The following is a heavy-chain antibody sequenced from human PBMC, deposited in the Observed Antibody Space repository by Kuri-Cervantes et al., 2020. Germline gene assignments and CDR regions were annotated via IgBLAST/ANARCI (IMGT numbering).Heavy chain of an antibody. V-gene: IGHV1-8*02. Sequence: ASVKVSCKASGGTFSSYAISWVRQAPGQGLEWMGWMNPNSGNTGYAQKFQGRVTMTRDTSTSTVYMELSSLRSEDTAVYYCARSIAVAVNWFDPWGQGTLVTVSS. CDR3: ARSIAVAVNWFDP. D-gene: IGHD6-19*01. CDR2: MNPNSGNT. CDR1: GGTFSSYA. J-gene: IGHJ5*02.